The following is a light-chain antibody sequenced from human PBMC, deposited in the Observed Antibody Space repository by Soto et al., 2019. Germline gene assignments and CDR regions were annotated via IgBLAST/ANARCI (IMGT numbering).Light chain of an antibody. CDR2: EVS. J-gene: IGLJ2*01. CDR1: SSDVGGYNY. V-gene: IGLV2-14*01. CDR3: SSYTTNTYVV. Sequence: QSALTQPASVSGSPGQSITISCTGTSSDVGGYNYVSWFQHHPGKAPKLMIYEVSKRPSGVSNRFSGSKSGNTASLTISGLQAEDEADYYCSSYTTNTYVVFGGGTKLTVL.